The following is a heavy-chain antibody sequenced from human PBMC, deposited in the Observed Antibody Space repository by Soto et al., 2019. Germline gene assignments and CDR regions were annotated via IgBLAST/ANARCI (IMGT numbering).Heavy chain of an antibody. V-gene: IGHV4-59*01. D-gene: IGHD5-12*01. J-gene: IGHJ3*02. CDR1: GGSISSYY. CDR3: ARIVATILDDAFDI. Sequence: SETLSLTCTVSGGSISSYYWSWIRQPPGKGLEWIGYIYYSGSTNNNPTLKSRVTISVDTSKNQFSVKLCSVTAADTAVYYCARIVATILDDAFDIWGQGTMVTVSS. CDR2: IYYSGST.